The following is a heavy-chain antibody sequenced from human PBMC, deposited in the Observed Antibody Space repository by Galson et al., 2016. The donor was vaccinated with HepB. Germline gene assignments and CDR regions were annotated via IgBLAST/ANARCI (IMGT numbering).Heavy chain of an antibody. CDR2: ISFDGDKY. V-gene: IGHV3-30-3*01. CDR3: ARTPGHNYGSHLDL. J-gene: IGHJ5*02. D-gene: IGHD5-18*01. CDR1: DFSVENYG. Sequence: SLRLSCAGSDFSVENYGVHWVRQAPGKGPEWVAVISFDGDKYSYADSVRGRFTISRDTSKDTVYLQMNSLRAEDTAVYFCARTPGHNYGSHLDLWGQGTLITVSS.